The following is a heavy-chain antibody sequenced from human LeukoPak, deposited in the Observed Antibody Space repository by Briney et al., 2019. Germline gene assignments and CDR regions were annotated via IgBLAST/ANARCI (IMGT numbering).Heavy chain of an antibody. Sequence: GGSLRLSCAASGFTFSSYWMHWVRQAPGKGLVWVSRINSDGSSTSYADSVKGRFTISRDNAKNTVYLQMNSLRAEDTAVYYCARASKGVPSSWSHSKIQHWGQGTLVTVSS. CDR2: INSDGSST. J-gene: IGHJ1*01. D-gene: IGHD6-13*01. CDR1: GFTFSSYW. CDR3: ARASKGVPSSWSHSKIQH. V-gene: IGHV3-74*01.